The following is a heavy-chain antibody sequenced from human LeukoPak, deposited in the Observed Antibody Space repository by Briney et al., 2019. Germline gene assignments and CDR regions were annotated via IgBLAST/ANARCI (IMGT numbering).Heavy chain of an antibody. D-gene: IGHD5-12*01. V-gene: IGHV3-53*01. CDR3: ARGGSGYDSPPFDY. CDR2: IYSGGST. J-gene: IGHJ4*02. Sequence: GGCLRLSCAASGFTISSNYMSGVREAPGKGLEWVSVIYSGGSTYYTDSVKGRFTISRDNSKNTLYLQMNSLRAEDTAVYYCARGGSGYDSPPFDYWGQGTLVTVSS. CDR1: GFTISSNY.